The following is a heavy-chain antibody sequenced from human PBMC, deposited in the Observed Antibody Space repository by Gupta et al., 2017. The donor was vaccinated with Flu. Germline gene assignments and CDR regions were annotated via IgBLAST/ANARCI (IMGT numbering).Heavy chain of an antibody. J-gene: IGHJ4*02. Sequence: EVQLVESGGGFVQPGRSLRPSCTTSGFTFGDYALAWVRQAPGKGLEWVGFIRNKPYGGTTDYAPSVKGRFSISRDDSKSIAYLQMNSLKTEDTAVYYCARDRSASGWYFDFWGQGTLVAVSS. CDR1: GFTFGDYA. V-gene: IGHV3-49*04. CDR2: IRNKPYGGTT. CDR3: ARDRSASGWYFDF. D-gene: IGHD6-19*01.